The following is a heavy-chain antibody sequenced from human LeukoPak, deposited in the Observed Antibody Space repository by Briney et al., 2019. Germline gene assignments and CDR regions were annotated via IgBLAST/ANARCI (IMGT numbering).Heavy chain of an antibody. D-gene: IGHD1-26*01. V-gene: IGHV3-33*01. J-gene: IGHJ4*02. CDR3: VRDFKWYFDP. CDR2: IWYDGSNT. Sequence: GGPLRLSCAAPGFTFTSYGMHWFRQAPGKGLEWLEVIWYDGSNTYYADSVKGRFTISKDNPKNTVYLQMNSLGAEDTAVYYCVRDFKWYFDPWGQGTLVTVSS. CDR1: GFTFTSYG.